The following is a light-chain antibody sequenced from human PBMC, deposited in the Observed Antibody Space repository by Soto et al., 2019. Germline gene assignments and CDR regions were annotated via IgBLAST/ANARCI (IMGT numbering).Light chain of an antibody. CDR2: YND. CDR1: SANIGAVYD. Sequence: QSVLTQPPSVSGCPGQSGTGACTWISANIGAVYDVHWYQQLPGTAPRALIYYNDNRPSGVPDRFSGSKSGTSASLAITGLQAEDEADYYCQSYDSSLSVYVFGTGTKVTVL. J-gene: IGLJ1*01. V-gene: IGLV1-40*01. CDR3: QSYDSSLSVYV.